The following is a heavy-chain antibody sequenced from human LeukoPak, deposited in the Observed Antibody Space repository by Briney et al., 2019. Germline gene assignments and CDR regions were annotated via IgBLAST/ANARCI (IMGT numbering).Heavy chain of an antibody. D-gene: IGHD1-26*01. CDR2: ISGSGGST. V-gene: IGHV3-23*01. CDR1: GFTFSSYW. J-gene: IGHJ6*03. CDR3: AKDRETNAPNYYMDV. Sequence: GGSLRLSCVASGFTFSSYWMHWVRQDPRKGLEWVSAISGSGGSTYYADSVKGRFTISRDNSKNTLYLQMNSLRAEDTAVYYCAKDRETNAPNYYMDVWGKGTTVTVSS.